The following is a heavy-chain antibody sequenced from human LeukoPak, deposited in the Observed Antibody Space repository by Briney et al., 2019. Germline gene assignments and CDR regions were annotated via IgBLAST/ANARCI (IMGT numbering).Heavy chain of an antibody. Sequence: GGSLRLSCAASGFTFDDYGMSWVRQAPGKGLEWVSGINWNGGSTGYADSVKGRFTISRDNAKNSLYLQMNSLRAEDTALYYCARSGSSWYGDSLDYWGQGTLVTVSS. CDR3: ARSGSSWYGDSLDY. D-gene: IGHD6-13*01. CDR1: GFTFDDYG. J-gene: IGHJ4*02. V-gene: IGHV3-20*04. CDR2: INWNGGST.